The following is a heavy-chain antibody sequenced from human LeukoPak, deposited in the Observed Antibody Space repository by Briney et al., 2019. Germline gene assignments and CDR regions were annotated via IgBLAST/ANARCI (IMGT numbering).Heavy chain of an antibody. CDR3: AREAGWWERDDAFDV. V-gene: IGHV3-21*01. Sequence: PGGSLRLSCAASGFTFSGSAMHWVRQAPGKGLEWVSSISRSSSHIYYADSVKGRFTISRDNAKNSLYLQMNSLRAEDTAVYYCAREAGWWERDDAFDVWGQGTVVTVSS. CDR2: ISRSSSHI. D-gene: IGHD2-15*01. J-gene: IGHJ3*01. CDR1: GFTFSGSA.